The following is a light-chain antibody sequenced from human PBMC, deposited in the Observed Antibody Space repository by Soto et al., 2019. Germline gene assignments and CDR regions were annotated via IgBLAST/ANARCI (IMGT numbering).Light chain of an antibody. CDR2: EVS. Sequence: QSALTQPASVSGSPGQSITISCTGTSSDVGAYNYVSWYQHHPVKAPKLMIYEVSNRPSGVSDRFSGSRSGNTASLTISGLQAEDESDYYCSAYTARSTLVFGGGTKLTVL. J-gene: IGLJ3*02. CDR3: SAYTARSTLV. V-gene: IGLV2-14*01. CDR1: SSDVGAYNY.